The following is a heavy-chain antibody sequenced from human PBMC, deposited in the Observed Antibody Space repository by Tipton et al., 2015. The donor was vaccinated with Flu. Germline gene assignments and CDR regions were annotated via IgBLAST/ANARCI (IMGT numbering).Heavy chain of an antibody. Sequence: TLSLTCAVYGGSFSGYYWSWIRQPPGKGLEWIGEINHSGSTNYNPSLKSRVTISVDTSKNQFSLKLSSVTAADTAVYYCARDRGKRITIFDRYYYGMDVWGQGTTVTVSS. J-gene: IGHJ6*02. V-gene: IGHV4-34*01. CDR1: GGSFSGYY. CDR2: INHSGST. D-gene: IGHD3-3*01. CDR3: ARDRGKRITIFDRYYYGMDV.